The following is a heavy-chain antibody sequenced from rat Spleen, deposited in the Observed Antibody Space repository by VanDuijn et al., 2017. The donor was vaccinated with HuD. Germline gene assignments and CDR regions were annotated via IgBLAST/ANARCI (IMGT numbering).Heavy chain of an antibody. CDR1: GFSLTSYH. CDR2: IWTGGGT. D-gene: IGHD1-2*01. J-gene: IGHJ4*01. Sequence: QVQLKESGPGLVQPSQTLSLTCTVSGFSLTSYHVSWVRQPPGKSLVWMGTIWTGGGTNYNSAVQSRLSISRDTYKSQVFLKMNSLQPEDTGTYYCARRSYSSHVMDAWGQGASVTVSS. V-gene: IGHV2-72*01. CDR3: ARRSYSSHVMDA.